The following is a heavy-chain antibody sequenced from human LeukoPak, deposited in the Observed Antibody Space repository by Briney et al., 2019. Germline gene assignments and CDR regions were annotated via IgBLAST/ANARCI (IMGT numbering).Heavy chain of an antibody. J-gene: IGHJ4*02. CDR2: ISSSSSYI. CDR1: GFTFSSYS. CDR3: ARAYGDQRAPSDY. Sequence: GGSLRLSCAASGFTFSSYSMNWVRQAPGKGLEWVSSISSSSSYIYYADSVKGRFTISRDNAKNSLYLQMNSLRAEDTAVYYCARAYGDQRAPSDYWGQGTLVTVSS. V-gene: IGHV3-21*01. D-gene: IGHD4-17*01.